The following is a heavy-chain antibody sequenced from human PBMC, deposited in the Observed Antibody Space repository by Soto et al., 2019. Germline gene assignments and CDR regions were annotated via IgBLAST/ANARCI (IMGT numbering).Heavy chain of an antibody. CDR2: IIPIFGTA. J-gene: IGHJ4*02. CDR1: GGTFSSYA. CDR3: ARSRNAITGTTSLDY. D-gene: IGHD1-20*01. Sequence: QVQLVQSGAEVKKPGSSVKVSCKASGGTFSSYAISWVRQAPGQGLEWMGGIIPIFGTANYAQKFQGRVTIXXDXSXXTAYMELSSLRSEDTAVYYCARSRNAITGTTSLDYWGQGTLVTVSS. V-gene: IGHV1-69*12.